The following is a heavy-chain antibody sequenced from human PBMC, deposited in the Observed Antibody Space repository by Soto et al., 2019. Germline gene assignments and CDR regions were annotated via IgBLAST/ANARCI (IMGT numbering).Heavy chain of an antibody. V-gene: IGHV3-23*01. CDR3: ATGPTIFGVVIRLYNYYGLDV. CDR1: GFSFSSSA. J-gene: IGHJ6*02. Sequence: PVGSLRLSCAASGFSFSSSAMSWVRQTPGKGLEWISAISGSGGGGSTYYADSVKGRFTISRDNSKNTLYLQMNSLTADDTALYHCATGPTIFGVVIRLYNYYGLDVWGQGTTVTVSS. CDR2: ISGSGGGGST. D-gene: IGHD3-3*01.